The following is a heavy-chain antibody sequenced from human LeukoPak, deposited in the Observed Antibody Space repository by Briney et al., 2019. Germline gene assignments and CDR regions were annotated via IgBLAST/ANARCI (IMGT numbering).Heavy chain of an antibody. V-gene: IGHV4-59*01. CDR1: GGSISSYY. D-gene: IGHD3-22*01. CDR3: ARTVRKRDSSGYYQGNYYYYGMDV. CDR2: IYYSGST. J-gene: IGHJ6*02. Sequence: SETLSLTCTVSGGSISSYYWSWIRQPPGKGLEWIGYIYYSGSTNYNPSLKSRVTISVDTSKNQFSLKLSSVTAADTAVYYCARTVRKRDSSGYYQGNYYYYGMDVWGQGTTVTVSS.